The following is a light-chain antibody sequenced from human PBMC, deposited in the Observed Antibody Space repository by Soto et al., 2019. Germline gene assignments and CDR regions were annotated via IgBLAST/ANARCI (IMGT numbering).Light chain of an antibody. CDR3: CLDIGATTYV. Sequence: QSVLTQPASVSGSPGQSITISCTGTSGYVGSFYLVSWYQQHPGKAPKVMISDSHRRPSGVPDRFSGSTAVNSASLTISGLQADDEADYCYCLDIGATTYVFGTGTKLTVL. CDR2: DSH. CDR1: SGYVGSFYL. V-gene: IGLV2-23*01. J-gene: IGLJ1*01.